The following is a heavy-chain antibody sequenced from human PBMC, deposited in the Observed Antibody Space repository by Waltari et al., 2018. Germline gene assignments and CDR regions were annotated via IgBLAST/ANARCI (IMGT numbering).Heavy chain of an antibody. D-gene: IGHD2-21*02. CDR3: VKDVLSDCGGDCYSEH. CDR2: ISWNSESI. V-gene: IGHV3-9*01. CDR1: GFTFEDYD. J-gene: IGHJ4*02. Sequence: EVQLVESGGGLVQPGRSLRLSCAASGFTFEDYDLHGVRQAPGKGLEWVAGISWNSESIGYADSVQGRFTISRDNAKNSMFLQIHSLRPEDTALYYCVKDVLSDCGGDCYSEHWGQGTLLTVSS.